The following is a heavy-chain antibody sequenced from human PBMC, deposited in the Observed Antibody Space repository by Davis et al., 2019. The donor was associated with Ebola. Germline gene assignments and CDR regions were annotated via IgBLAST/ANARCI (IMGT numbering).Heavy chain of an antibody. D-gene: IGHD2-15*01. J-gene: IGHJ4*02. CDR3: AIPDCSGANCYSVYIKN. CDR1: GFTFSSYA. CDR2: ISCSGGST. V-gene: IGHV3-23*01. Sequence: GALKISRAASGFTFSSYAMNWVRQAPGKGLEWVSVISCSGGSTYYADSVKGRFTISRDNSKNTLYLQMNSLRAEDTAVYYCAIPDCSGANCYSVYIKNWGQGTLVTVSS.